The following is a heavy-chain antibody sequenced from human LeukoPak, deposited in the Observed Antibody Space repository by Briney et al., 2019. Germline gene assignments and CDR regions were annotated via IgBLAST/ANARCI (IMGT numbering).Heavy chain of an antibody. CDR1: ELTFSSYW. Sequence: GGSLRLSCAVSELTFSSYWMSWVRQAPGKGLEWVAIIKQDGSEKYYVDSVKGRFTISRDNAKNSLHLQMNSLRAEDTAVYYCAREEEGYRYGMDVWGQGTTVTVSS. J-gene: IGHJ6*02. D-gene: IGHD5-18*01. CDR3: AREEEGYRYGMDV. CDR2: IKQDGSEK. V-gene: IGHV3-7*05.